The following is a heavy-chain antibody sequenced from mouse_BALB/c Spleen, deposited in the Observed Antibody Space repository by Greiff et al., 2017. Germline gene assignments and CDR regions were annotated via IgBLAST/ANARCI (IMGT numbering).Heavy chain of an antibody. D-gene: IGHD1-2*01. CDR2: IYPGSGST. CDR1: GYTFTSYW. J-gene: IGHJ3*01. Sequence: LKQPGSELVRPVASVKLSCKASGYTFTSYWMHWVKQRPGQGLEWIGNIYPGSGSTNYDEKFKSKATLTVDTSSSTAYMQLSSLTSEDSAVYYCTRGALLRPFAYWGQGTLVTVSA. V-gene: IGHV1S22*01. CDR3: TRGALLRPFAY.